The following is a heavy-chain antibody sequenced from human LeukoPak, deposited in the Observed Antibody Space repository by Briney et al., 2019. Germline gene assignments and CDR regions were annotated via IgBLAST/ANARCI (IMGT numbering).Heavy chain of an antibody. CDR2: IVVGSGNT. CDR1: GFTFTSSA. Sequence: SVTVSCKASGFTFTSSAMQWVRQARGQRLEWIGWIVVGSGNTNYAQKFQERVTITRDMSTSTAYMELSSLRSEDTAVYYCAADGSGYSNFDYWGQGTLVTVSS. CDR3: AADGSGYSNFDY. D-gene: IGHD5-12*01. J-gene: IGHJ4*02. V-gene: IGHV1-58*02.